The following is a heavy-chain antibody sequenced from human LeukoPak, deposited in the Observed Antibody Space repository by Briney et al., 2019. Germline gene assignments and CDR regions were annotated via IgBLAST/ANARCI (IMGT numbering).Heavy chain of an antibody. CDR3: ATSGLSRFGF. V-gene: IGHV3-7*03. D-gene: IGHD2/OR15-2a*01. CDR2: IKQDGSEK. Sequence: GGSLRLSCAASGFTFSSHSMNWVRQAPGLGLEWVAHIKQDGSEKYYVDSVKGRFTISRDNGRNTVFLQMSSLRAEDTALYYCATSGLSRFGFWGQGTLVTVSS. J-gene: IGHJ4*02. CDR1: GFTFSSHS.